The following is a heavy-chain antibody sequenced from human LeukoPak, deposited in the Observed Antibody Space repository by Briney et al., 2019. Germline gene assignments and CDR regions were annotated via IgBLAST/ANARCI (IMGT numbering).Heavy chain of an antibody. CDR3: ARDHAFRYCSSTSCYAWDY. V-gene: IGHV3-21*01. CDR1: GFTFSSYS. J-gene: IGHJ4*02. D-gene: IGHD2-2*01. Sequence: GGSLRLSCAPSGFTFSSYSMNWVRHAPGKGLEWVSSISSISSYIYYADSVKGRFTISRDNAKNSLYLQMNSLRAEDTAVYYCARDHAFRYCSSTSCYAWDYWGQGALVTVSS. CDR2: ISSISSYI.